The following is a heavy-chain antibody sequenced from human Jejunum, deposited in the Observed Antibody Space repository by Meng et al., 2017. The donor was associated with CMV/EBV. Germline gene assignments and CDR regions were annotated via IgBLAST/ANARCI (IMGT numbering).Heavy chain of an antibody. V-gene: IGHV1-18*01. CDR2: SRTYIGNT. CDR1: GYTFTSYG. D-gene: IGHD6-13*01. CDR3: ARDPLLRQQLVEVDY. J-gene: IGHJ4*02. Sequence: QGVLAHSGAEVKQPGASGEVSCKASGYTFTSYGISWVRQAPGQGLEWMGWSRTYIGNTVYAQKFLGRATMNTDTSTSTAYMELRSLTSDDTAVYFCARDPLLRQQLVEVDYWGQGTLVTVSS.